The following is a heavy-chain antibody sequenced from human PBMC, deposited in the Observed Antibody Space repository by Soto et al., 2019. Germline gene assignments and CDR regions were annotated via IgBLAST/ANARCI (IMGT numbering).Heavy chain of an antibody. CDR3: ARSDLERGHYGMDV. V-gene: IGHV4-30-4*01. CDR1: GGSISSGDYY. J-gene: IGHJ6*02. CDR2: IYYSGST. Sequence: SETLSLTCTVSGGSISSGDYYWSWIRQPPGKGLEWIGYIYYSGSTYYNPSLKSRVTISVDTSKNQFSLKLSSVTAADTAVYYCARSDLERGHYGMDVWGQGTTVTVSS. D-gene: IGHD2-21*01.